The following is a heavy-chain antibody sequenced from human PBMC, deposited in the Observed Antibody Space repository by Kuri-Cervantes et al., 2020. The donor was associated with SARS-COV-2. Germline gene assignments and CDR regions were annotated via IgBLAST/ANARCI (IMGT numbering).Heavy chain of an antibody. CDR1: GYTFTGYY. J-gene: IGHJ4*02. CDR2: INPNSGGT. V-gene: IGHV1-2*02. D-gene: IGHD5-18*01. CDR3: ARSQYNTYGFYY. Sequence: ASVKVSCKASGYTFTGYYMHWVRQAPGQGLEWMGWINPNSGGTNYAQKFQGRVTTTRDTSISTAYMELSRLRSDDTAVYYCARSQYNTYGFYYWGQGTLVTVSS.